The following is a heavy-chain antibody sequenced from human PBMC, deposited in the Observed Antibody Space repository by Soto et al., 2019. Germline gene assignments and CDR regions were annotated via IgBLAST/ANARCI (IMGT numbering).Heavy chain of an antibody. CDR1: GGTFSRNT. V-gene: IGHV1-69*13. Sequence: ASVKVSCKASGGTFSRNTISWVRQAPVQGLEWMGWIMPIFGSANYSQKFQGRVTITADEYTRTVYMELSRLRSEDTAVYYCARQFDSDTSGYHYDYWGQGTLVTVSS. CDR2: IMPIFGSA. J-gene: IGHJ4*02. CDR3: ARQFDSDTSGYHYDY. D-gene: IGHD3-22*01.